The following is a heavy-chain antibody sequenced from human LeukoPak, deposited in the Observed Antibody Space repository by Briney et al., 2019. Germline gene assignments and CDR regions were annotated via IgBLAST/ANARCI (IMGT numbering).Heavy chain of an antibody. D-gene: IGHD3-10*01. CDR2: IYYSGST. J-gene: IGHJ3*02. CDR1: GGAISSYY. Sequence: SETLSLTCTVSGGAISSYYWSWIRQPPGKGLEWIGCIYYSGSTNYNPSLKSRVTISVDTSKNQFSLKLSSVTAADTAVYYCARDGSGTSDAFDIWGQGTMVTVSS. CDR3: ARDGSGTSDAFDI. V-gene: IGHV4-59*01.